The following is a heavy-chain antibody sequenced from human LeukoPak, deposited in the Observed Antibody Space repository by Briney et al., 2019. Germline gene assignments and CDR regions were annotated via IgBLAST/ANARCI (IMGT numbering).Heavy chain of an antibody. CDR2: FVGEHGKT. CDR3: ATDRSEITAGDTRFDY. V-gene: IGHV1-24*01. Sequence: APVKVSCKVSGYSLAELSMHWARQPPGKGREWMGGFVGEHGKTIYAQKFQGRLSMTEDTSTDTAYMELNGLRSDDTAVYFCATDRSEITAGDTRFDYWGQGSLVTVSS. D-gene: IGHD6-13*01. CDR1: GYSLAELS. J-gene: IGHJ4*02.